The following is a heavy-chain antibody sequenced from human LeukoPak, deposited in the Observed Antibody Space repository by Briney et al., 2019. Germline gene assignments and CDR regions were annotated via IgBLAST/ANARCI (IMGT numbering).Heavy chain of an antibody. CDR1: GFTFGDYA. CDR3: ARGSSGWLDDAFDI. J-gene: IGHJ3*02. CDR2: ISSSSSYI. D-gene: IGHD6-19*01. V-gene: IGHV3-21*01. Sequence: PGGSLRLSCTASGFTFGDYAMNWVRQAPGKGLEWVSSISSSSSYIYYADSVKGRFTISRDNAKNSLYLQMNSLRAEDTAVYYCARGSSGWLDDAFDIWGQGTMVTVSS.